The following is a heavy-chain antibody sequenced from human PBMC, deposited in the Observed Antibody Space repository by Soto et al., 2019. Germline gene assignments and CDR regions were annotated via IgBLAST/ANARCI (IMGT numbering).Heavy chain of an antibody. Sequence: SETLSLTCAVSGGPISSGGYSWSWIRQPPGKGLEWIGYIHHSGSTYYNPSLKSRVTISVDRSKNQFSLKLSSVTAADTAVYYCARGGYVGDSSGYYYTEYFQHWGQGTLVTVSS. CDR2: IHHSGST. V-gene: IGHV4-30-2*01. J-gene: IGHJ1*01. CDR1: GGPISSGGYS. D-gene: IGHD3-22*01. CDR3: ARGGYVGDSSGYYYTEYFQH.